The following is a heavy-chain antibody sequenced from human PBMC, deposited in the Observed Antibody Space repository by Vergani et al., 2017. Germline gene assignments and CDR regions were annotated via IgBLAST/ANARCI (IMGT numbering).Heavy chain of an antibody. CDR3: ARDLNGKVLQWRIKAYGMDV. V-gene: IGHV3-11*04. D-gene: IGHD6-19*01. CDR1: GFTFSDYY. Sequence: QVQLVESGGGLVKPGGSLRLSCAASGFTFSDYYMSWIRPAPGKGLEWVSYISSSGSTIYYADSVKGRFTISRDNAKNSLYLQMNSLRAEDTAVYYCARDLNGKVLQWRIKAYGMDVWGQGTTVTVSS. CDR2: ISSSGSTI. J-gene: IGHJ6*02.